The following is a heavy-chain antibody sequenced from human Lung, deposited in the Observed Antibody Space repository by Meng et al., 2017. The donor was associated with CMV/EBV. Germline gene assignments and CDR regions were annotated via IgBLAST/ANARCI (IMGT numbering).Heavy chain of an antibody. V-gene: IGHV3-48*03. CDR2: ISMSGSTI. J-gene: IGHJ4*02. CDR3: ARGEAARDFDS. CDR1: GFNFNIYE. Sequence: GGSLRLSXAASGFNFNIYEMSWVRQAPGKGLEWVSYISMSGSTIYYADAVKGRFTISRDNAKNSLYLQMNSLRVEDTALYYCARGEAARDFDSWGQGTLVTVSS. D-gene: IGHD6-25*01.